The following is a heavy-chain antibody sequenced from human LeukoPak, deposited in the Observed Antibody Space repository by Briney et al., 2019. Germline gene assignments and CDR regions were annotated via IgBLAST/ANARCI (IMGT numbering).Heavy chain of an antibody. CDR1: GVSITVYY. CDR2: ISYSGST. V-gene: IGHV4-59*12. CDR3: ARGGSRSYTSSTLGY. D-gene: IGHD6-6*01. J-gene: IGHJ4*02. Sequence: TETLSLTCSVSGVSITVYYWNWIRQSPGKGLEWIGSISYSGSTNYNPSLKSRVTISIDTSKNRFSLKVSSVIAADTAMYYCARGGSRSYTSSTLGYWGQGTLVTVSS.